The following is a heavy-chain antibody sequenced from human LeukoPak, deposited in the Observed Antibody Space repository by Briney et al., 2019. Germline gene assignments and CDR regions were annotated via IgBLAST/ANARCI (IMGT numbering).Heavy chain of an antibody. V-gene: IGHV3-21*01. CDR1: GFTFSSYN. J-gene: IGHJ4*02. CDR3: ARAVRDILTGYYLDY. CDR2: ISSSSSYI. Sequence: PGGSLRLSCAASGFTFSSYNMNWVRQAPGKGLEWVSSISSSSSYIYYADSVKGRFTISRDNAKNSLYLQMNSLRAEDTAVYYCARAVRDILTGYYLDYWGQGTLVTVSS. D-gene: IGHD3-9*01.